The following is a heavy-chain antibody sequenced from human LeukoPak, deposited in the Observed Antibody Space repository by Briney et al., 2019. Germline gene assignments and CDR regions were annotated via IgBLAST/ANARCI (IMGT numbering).Heavy chain of an antibody. J-gene: IGHJ4*02. CDR1: GFTFSSYA. CDR2: ISGSGVST. V-gene: IGHV3-23*01. CDR3: ARGKYYYDSSGYYYGDLLYYFDY. D-gene: IGHD3-22*01. Sequence: GGSLRLSCAASGFTFSSYAMTWVRQAPGKGLEWVSAISGSGVSTYYADSVKGRFTISRDNSKNTLYVQMNSLRAEDTAVYYCARGKYYYDSSGYYYGDLLYYFDYWGQGTLVTVSS.